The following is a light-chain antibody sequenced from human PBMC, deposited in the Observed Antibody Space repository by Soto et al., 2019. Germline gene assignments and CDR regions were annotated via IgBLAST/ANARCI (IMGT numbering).Light chain of an antibody. Sequence: EIVLTQSPATLSVSPGARAPLSCRASQSVSNNYLAWYQQKPGQAPRLLIYGASNRATGIPDRFRGSGSGTDFTLTISRLEPEDFAVYYCQQYGGLPTFGQGTKV. J-gene: IGKJ1*01. CDR3: QQYGGLPT. V-gene: IGKV3-20*01. CDR1: QSVSNNY. CDR2: GAS.